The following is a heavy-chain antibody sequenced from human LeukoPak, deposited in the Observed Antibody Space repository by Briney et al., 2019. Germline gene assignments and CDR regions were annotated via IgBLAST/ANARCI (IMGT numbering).Heavy chain of an antibody. CDR3: ARQPRKFGEFSPSGWFDP. CDR2: VYDSGTT. CDR1: GGSISRTTYY. D-gene: IGHD3-10*01. V-gene: IGHV4-39*01. J-gene: IGHJ5*02. Sequence: PSETLSLTCTVSGGSISRTTYYWGWIRQPPGKGLEWIGSVYDSGTTYYSPSLRSRVTIFVDTSKNQFSLKLGSVIAADTAVYYCARQPRKFGEFSPSGWFDPWGQGTLVTVSS.